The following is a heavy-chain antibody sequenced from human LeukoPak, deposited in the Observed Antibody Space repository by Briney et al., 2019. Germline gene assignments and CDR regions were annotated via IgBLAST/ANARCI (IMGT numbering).Heavy chain of an antibody. D-gene: IGHD6-19*01. CDR3: ARGTPAVAGIDY. J-gene: IGHJ4*02. Sequence: PGGSLRLSCAASGFTSTTDPMHWVRQTPGKGLEWLGVLSYNGTDWYYAGSVRGRSTISRDNSKKTLYLQMNSLTREDTAVYYCARGTPAVAGIDYWGLGTLVTVSS. CDR2: LSYNGTDW. V-gene: IGHV3-30*04. CDR1: GFTSTTDP.